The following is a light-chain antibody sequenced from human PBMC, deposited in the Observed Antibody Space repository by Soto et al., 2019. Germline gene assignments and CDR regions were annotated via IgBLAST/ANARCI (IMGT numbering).Light chain of an antibody. J-gene: IGKJ1*01. CDR2: DAS. Sequence: EIVMTQSPATLSVSPGEGGTLSCRASQSVRNNLAWYQHNPGQAPRLLIYDASTRATGVPARLSGRGSGKDFTLTITSLQSEDFAVYYCQQYSNWPRTFGQGTKVE. CDR1: QSVRNN. V-gene: IGKV3-15*01. CDR3: QQYSNWPRT.